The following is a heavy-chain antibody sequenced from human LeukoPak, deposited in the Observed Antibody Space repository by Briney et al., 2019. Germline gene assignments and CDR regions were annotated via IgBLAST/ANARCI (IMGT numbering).Heavy chain of an antibody. J-gene: IGHJ3*02. CDR1: GFTVSSNS. CDR3: ASQTKWELLTLYTLDI. CDR2: IYSGGST. D-gene: IGHD1-26*01. Sequence: GGSLRLSCAASGFTVSSNSMSWVRQAPGKGLEWVSVIYSGGSTYYADSVKGRFTISRDNSKNTLYLQMNSLRAEDTAVYYCASQTKWELLTLYTLDIWGQGTMVTVSS. V-gene: IGHV3-53*01.